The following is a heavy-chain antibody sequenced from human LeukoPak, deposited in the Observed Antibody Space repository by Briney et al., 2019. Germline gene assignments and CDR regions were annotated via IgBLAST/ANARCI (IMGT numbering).Heavy chain of an antibody. D-gene: IGHD2-21*02. CDR1: GGSISSYY. J-gene: IGHJ3*02. V-gene: IGHV4-59*01. CDR2: INYSGST. CDR3: AGIRLCGGDCYNSFDI. Sequence: SETLSLTCTVSGGSISSYYWSWIRQPPGKGLEWIGYINYSGSTNYNPSLKSRVTISIDTSKNQFSLKLSSVTAADTAVYYCAGIRLCGGDCYNSFDIWGRGTKVTVSS.